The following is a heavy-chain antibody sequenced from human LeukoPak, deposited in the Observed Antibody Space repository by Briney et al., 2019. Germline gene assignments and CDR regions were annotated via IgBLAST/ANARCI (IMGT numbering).Heavy chain of an antibody. V-gene: IGHV3-23*01. CDR3: AKRGVVIRVILVGFHKEAYYFDS. CDR2: ISSSGGRT. J-gene: IGHJ4*02. CDR1: GITLSNYG. D-gene: IGHD3-22*01. Sequence: GGPLRLSCAVSGITLSNYGMSWVRQAPGKGREGVAGISSSGGRTNYADSVKGRFTISRDNPRNTLYLQMNSLRAEDTAVYFCAKRGVVIRVILVGFHKEAYYFDSWGQGALVTVSS.